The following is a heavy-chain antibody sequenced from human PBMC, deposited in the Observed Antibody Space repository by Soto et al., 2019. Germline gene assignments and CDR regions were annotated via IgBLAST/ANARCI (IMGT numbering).Heavy chain of an antibody. D-gene: IGHD5-18*01. CDR1: GFTFSSYA. Sequence: GGSLRLSCAASGFTFSSYAMSWVRQAPGKGLEWVSAISGSGGSTYYADSVKGRFTISRDNSKNTLYLQMNSLRAEDTAVYYCAKDGGYTAMVLGAFDIWGQGTMVTVSS. CDR3: AKDGGYTAMVLGAFDI. V-gene: IGHV3-23*01. J-gene: IGHJ3*02. CDR2: ISGSGGST.